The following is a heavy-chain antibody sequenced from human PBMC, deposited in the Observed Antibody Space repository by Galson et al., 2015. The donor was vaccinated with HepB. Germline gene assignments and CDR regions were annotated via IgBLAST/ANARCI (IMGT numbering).Heavy chain of an antibody. CDR2: VYPGDSDT. V-gene: IGHV5-51*01. CDR1: GYSFTSYW. Sequence: QSGAEVKKPGESQKISCKGSGYSFTSYWIGWVRQMPGKGLEWMGIVYPGDSDTRYSPSFQGQVTVSADKSITTAYLQWSSLKASDTAIYYCARRYSSGFRDAFDIWGQGTMVTVSS. CDR3: ARRYSSGFRDAFDI. D-gene: IGHD6-19*01. J-gene: IGHJ3*02.